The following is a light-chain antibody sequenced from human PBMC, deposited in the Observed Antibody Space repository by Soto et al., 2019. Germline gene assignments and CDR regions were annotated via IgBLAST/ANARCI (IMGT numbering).Light chain of an antibody. CDR2: EVS. CDR1: SSDVGGYNY. V-gene: IGLV2-8*01. CDR3: SSYAGNKNV. Sequence: QSALAQPPSASGSPGQPVTISCTGTSSDVGGYNYVSWYQQHPGKAPKLMIYEVSKRPSGVPDRFSGSKSGNTASLTVSGLQAEDEADYYCSSYAGNKNVFGTGTKATVL. J-gene: IGLJ1*01.